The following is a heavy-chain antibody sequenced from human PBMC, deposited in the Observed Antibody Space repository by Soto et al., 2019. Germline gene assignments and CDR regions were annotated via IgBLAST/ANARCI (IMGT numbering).Heavy chain of an antibody. D-gene: IGHD1-26*01. CDR1: GGSISSGGYY. V-gene: IGHV4-31*03. J-gene: IGHJ4*02. CDR3: GREGGIVGATAADY. Sequence: QVQLQESGPGLVKPSQTLSLTCTVSGGSISSGGYYWSWIRQHPGKGLEWIGYIYYSGSTYYNPSLKSRVTISVDTAKNPFSLKLSSVTAADTAVYYCGREGGIVGATAADYWGQGTLVTVSS. CDR2: IYYSGST.